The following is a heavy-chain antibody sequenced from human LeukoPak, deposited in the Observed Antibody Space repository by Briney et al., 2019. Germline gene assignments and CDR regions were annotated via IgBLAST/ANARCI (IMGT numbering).Heavy chain of an antibody. V-gene: IGHV3-48*04. Sequence: GGSLRLSCAASGFTFSSYSMNWVRQAPGKGLEWVSYISSSGSTIYYADSVKGRFTISRDNAKNSLYLQMNSLRAEDTAVYYCAREGSSSYYFDYWGQGTLVTVSS. D-gene: IGHD6-6*01. CDR3: AREGSSSYYFDY. CDR2: ISSSGSTI. CDR1: GFTFSSYS. J-gene: IGHJ4*02.